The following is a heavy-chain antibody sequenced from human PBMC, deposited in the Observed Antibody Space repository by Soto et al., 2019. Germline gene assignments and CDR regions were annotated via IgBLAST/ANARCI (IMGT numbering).Heavy chain of an antibody. CDR2: IIPIFGTA. CDR1: GGTFSSYA. CDR3: ARGGDFWSGYYMTYNWFDP. Sequence: SVKVSCKASGGTFSSYAISWVRQAPGQGLEWMGGIIPIFGTANYAQKFQGRVTITADESTSTAYMELSSLRSEDTAVYYCARGGDFWSGYYMTYNWFDPWGQGTLVTVSS. D-gene: IGHD3-3*01. J-gene: IGHJ5*02. V-gene: IGHV1-69*13.